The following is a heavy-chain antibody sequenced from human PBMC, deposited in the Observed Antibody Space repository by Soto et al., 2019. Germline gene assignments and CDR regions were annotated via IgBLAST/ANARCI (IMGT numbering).Heavy chain of an antibody. J-gene: IGHJ4*02. CDR2: IKQDGSEK. D-gene: IGHD6-19*01. V-gene: IGHV3-7*01. CDR1: GFTFSTYW. CDR3: ARDRPGGYTSGWYSGASPYYFDS. Sequence: EVQLVESGGGLVQPGGSLKLSCGASGFTFSTYWMSWVRQAPGKGLEWVANIKQDGSEKYYVDSVRGRFTLSRDNAKNSLYLRMNSLRAEDTAVYYCARDRPGGYTSGWYSGASPYYFDSWGQGTLVTVSS.